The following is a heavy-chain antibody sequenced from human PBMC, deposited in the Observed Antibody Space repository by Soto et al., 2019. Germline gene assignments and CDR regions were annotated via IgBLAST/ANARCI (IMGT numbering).Heavy chain of an antibody. CDR3: ARDDGLAYCGGDCYS. Sequence: QVQLVQSGPEVKKPGSSVKVSCKASGGTFSSYTISWVRQAPGQGLEWMGRIIPILGIANYAQKFQGRVTITADKSTSTAYMELSSLRSEDTAVYYCARDDGLAYCGGDCYSWGQGTLVTVSS. V-gene: IGHV1-69*02. D-gene: IGHD2-21*02. CDR2: IIPILGIA. CDR1: GGTFSSYT. J-gene: IGHJ4*02.